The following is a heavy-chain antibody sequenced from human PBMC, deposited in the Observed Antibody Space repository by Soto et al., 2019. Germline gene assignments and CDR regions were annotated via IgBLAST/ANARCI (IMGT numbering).Heavy chain of an antibody. J-gene: IGHJ2*01. Sequence: RLEWMGWINASNGNTKYSQKFQGRVTITRDTSASTAYMELSSLRSEDTAVYYCALFFQAKDGIRDVRSVSAFLLNRSSDL. CDR2: INASNGNT. CDR3: ALFFQAKDGIRDVRSVSAFLLNRSSDL. D-gene: IGHD3-10*02. V-gene: IGHV1-3*01.